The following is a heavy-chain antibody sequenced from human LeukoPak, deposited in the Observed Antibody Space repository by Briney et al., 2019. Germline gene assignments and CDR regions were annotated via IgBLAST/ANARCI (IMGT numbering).Heavy chain of an antibody. V-gene: IGHV4-34*01. D-gene: IGHD5-12*01. J-gene: IGHJ3*02. CDR2: INHSGST. Sequence: SETLSLTCAVYGGSFSGYYWSWIRQPPGKGLEWIGEINHSGSTNYNPSLKSRVTISVDTSKNQFSLKLSSVTAADTAVYYCAREVGWLHPQGAFDIWGQGTMATVSS. CDR3: AREVGWLHPQGAFDI. CDR1: GGSFSGYY.